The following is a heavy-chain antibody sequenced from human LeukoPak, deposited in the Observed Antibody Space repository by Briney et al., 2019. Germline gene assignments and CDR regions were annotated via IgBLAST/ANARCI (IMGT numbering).Heavy chain of an antibody. J-gene: IGHJ4*02. CDR3: TRPGEGWLHFDY. CDR2: IRSKANSYAT. D-gene: IGHD5-12*01. CDR1: GFTFSGSA. V-gene: IGHV3-73*01. Sequence: GESLKISCAASGFTFSGSAMHWVRQASGKGLEWVGRIRSKANSYATAYAASVKGRFTISRDDSKNTAYLQMNSPKTEDTAVYYCTRPGEGWLHFDYWGQGTLVTVSS.